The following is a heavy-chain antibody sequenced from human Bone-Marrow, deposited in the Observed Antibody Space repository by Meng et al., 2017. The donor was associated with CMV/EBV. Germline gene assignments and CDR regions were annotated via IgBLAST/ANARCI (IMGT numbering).Heavy chain of an antibody. CDR3: ARDIGYSSSCYYFDY. Sequence: GESLKISCAASGFTFSSYAMHWVRQAPGKGLEWVAVISYDGSNKYYADSVKGRFTISRDNSKNTLYLQMNSLRAEDTAVYYCARDIGYSSSCYYFDYWGQGPTVPSPQ. CDR1: GFTFSSYA. CDR2: ISYDGSNK. D-gene: IGHD6-13*01. J-gene: IGHJ4*03. V-gene: IGHV3-30*04.